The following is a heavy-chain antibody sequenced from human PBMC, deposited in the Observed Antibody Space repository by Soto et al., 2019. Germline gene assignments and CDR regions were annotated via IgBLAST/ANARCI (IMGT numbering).Heavy chain of an antibody. CDR3: ARSQGSSTSLEIYYYYYYGMDV. J-gene: IGHJ6*02. V-gene: IGHV1-69*01. CDR1: GGTFGSYA. D-gene: IGHD2-2*01. CDR2: IIPIPGTA. Sequence: QVQLVQSGAEVKKPGSSVKVSCKASGGTFGSYAISWVRQAPGQGLERMGGIIPIPGTANYAQKFQGRVTIAADEYTSTAYMELSSLRSEDTAVYYCARSQGSSTSLEIYYYYYYGMDVWGQGTTVTVSS.